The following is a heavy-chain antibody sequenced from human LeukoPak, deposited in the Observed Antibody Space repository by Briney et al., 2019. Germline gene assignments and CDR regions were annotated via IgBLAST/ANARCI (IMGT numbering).Heavy chain of an antibody. CDR2: FDPEDGET. CDR3: ARDGDGQPIDY. Sequence: GASVKVSCKVSGYTLTELSMHWVRQAPGKGLEWMGGFDPEDGETIYAQKFQGRVTMTRDMSTSTVYMELSSLRSEDTAVYYCARDGDGQPIDYWGQGTLVTVSS. CDR1: GYTLTELS. J-gene: IGHJ4*02. D-gene: IGHD7-27*01. V-gene: IGHV1-24*01.